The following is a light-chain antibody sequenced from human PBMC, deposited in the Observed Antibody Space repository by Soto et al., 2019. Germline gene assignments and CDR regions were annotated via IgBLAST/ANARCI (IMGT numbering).Light chain of an antibody. V-gene: IGKV3-15*01. J-gene: IGKJ2*01. CDR1: QTVTGA. CDR2: GAS. CDR3: QQYNDWPPYT. Sequence: EIVMMQSPATLSVSPGERATLSCRASQTVTGALAWYQQKPGQAPRLLLYGASTRATGVPDRFSGSGSGTDFTLTISSLQSEDFAVYYCQQYNDWPPYTFGQGTNVEIK.